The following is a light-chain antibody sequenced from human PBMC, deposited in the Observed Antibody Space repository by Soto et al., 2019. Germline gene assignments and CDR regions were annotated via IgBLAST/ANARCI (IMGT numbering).Light chain of an antibody. CDR3: QQRSNWLPLT. J-gene: IGKJ4*01. Sequence: EIVLTQSPATLSLSPGERATLSCRASQSVSSYLAWYQQKPGQAPRLLIYDASTRATGIPARFSGSGSGTDCPLTISSLEPEDFAVYYCQQRSNWLPLTFGGGTKVEIK. V-gene: IGKV3-11*01. CDR1: QSVSSY. CDR2: DAS.